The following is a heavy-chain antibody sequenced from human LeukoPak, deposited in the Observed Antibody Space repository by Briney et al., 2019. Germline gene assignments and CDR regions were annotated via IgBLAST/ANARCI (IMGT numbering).Heavy chain of an antibody. Sequence: GESLKISCKGSGYSFTSYWIGWVRQMPGKGLEWLGIIYPGDSDTRYSPSFQGQVTISADKSISTAYLQWSSLKASDTAMYYCARSGRSLAVDFDYWGQGTLVTVSS. D-gene: IGHD6-19*01. J-gene: IGHJ4*02. V-gene: IGHV5-51*01. CDR2: IYPGDSDT. CDR3: ARSGRSLAVDFDY. CDR1: GYSFTSYW.